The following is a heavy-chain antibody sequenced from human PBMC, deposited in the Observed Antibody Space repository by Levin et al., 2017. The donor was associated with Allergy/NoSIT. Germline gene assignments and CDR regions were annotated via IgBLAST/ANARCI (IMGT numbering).Heavy chain of an antibody. Sequence: WASVKVSCKASGGTFSSSGISWVRQAPGQGLEWMGGIIPMFDGANYAHNFQGRLTITADESTSTAYMELRSLRSEDTAVYFCARDPLYCSSSTCYFNYYFGMDVWGQGTTVTVSS. D-gene: IGHD2-2*01. CDR1: GGTFSSSG. CDR2: IIPMFDGA. V-gene: IGHV1-69*13. CDR3: ARDPLYCSSSTCYFNYYFGMDV. J-gene: IGHJ6*02.